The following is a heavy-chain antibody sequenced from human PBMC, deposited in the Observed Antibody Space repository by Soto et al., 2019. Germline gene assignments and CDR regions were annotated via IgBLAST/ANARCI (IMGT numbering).Heavy chain of an antibody. J-gene: IGHJ6*02. CDR2: ISAYNDNT. V-gene: IGHV1-18*01. CDR3: ALEYCTATSCFVPDV. Sequence: ASVKVSCKASGYTFTHYGISWVRQAPGQGLEWMGWISAYNDNTKYTQQLQGRVTMTTDTSTSTVYMELRSLTSDDTAVYYCALEYCTATSCFVPDVWGQGSSVTGSS. D-gene: IGHD2-8*02. CDR1: GYTFTHYG.